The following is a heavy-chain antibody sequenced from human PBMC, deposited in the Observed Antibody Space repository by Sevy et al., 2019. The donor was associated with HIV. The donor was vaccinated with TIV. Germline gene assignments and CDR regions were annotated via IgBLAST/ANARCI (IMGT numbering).Heavy chain of an antibody. D-gene: IGHD4-4*01. CDR3: TTDLGFYSSK. Sequence: GGSLRLSCAASGITFSSAWMSWVRLVPGKGLKWLGRIKSETDGGAADYAAAVKGRFTISRDDSKETLYLQLNSLKTEDTAVYYCTTDLGFYSSKWGQRTLVTVSS. J-gene: IGHJ4*02. CDR2: IKSETDGGAA. CDR1: GITFSSAW. V-gene: IGHV3-15*01.